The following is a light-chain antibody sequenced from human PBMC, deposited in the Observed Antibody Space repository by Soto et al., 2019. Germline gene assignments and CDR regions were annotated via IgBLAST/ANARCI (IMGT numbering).Light chain of an antibody. CDR2: KAS. Sequence: DIHMTQSPSTLSGSVGDRVTITCRASQTISSWLAWYQQKPGKVPKLLIYKASTLKSGVPSRFSGSGSGTEFTPTISSLQPDDFATYYCQHYNSYSEAFGQGTKVDIK. CDR1: QTISSW. CDR3: QHYNSYSEA. V-gene: IGKV1-5*03. J-gene: IGKJ1*01.